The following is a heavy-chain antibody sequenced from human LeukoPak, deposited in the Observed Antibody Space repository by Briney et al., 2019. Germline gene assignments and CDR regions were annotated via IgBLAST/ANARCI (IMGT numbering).Heavy chain of an antibody. CDR2: IRYDGSNK. CDR3: ARDNYDYGDYDGGDY. CDR1: GFTFSSYG. D-gene: IGHD4-17*01. V-gene: IGHV3-30*02. Sequence: GRSLRLSCAASGFTFSSYGMHWVRQPPGKGLEWVAFIRYDGSNKYYADSVKGRFTISRDNSRDTLHLQMNSLRAEDTAVYYCARDNYDYGDYDGGDYWGQGTLVTASS. J-gene: IGHJ4*02.